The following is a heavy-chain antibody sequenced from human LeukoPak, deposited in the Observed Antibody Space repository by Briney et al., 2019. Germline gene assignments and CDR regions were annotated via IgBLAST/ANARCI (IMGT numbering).Heavy chain of an antibody. CDR3: ARAKYCSGGSCYAES. V-gene: IGHV5-51*01. CDR1: GYTFTTYW. CDR2: IYPGDSDT. D-gene: IGHD2-15*01. J-gene: IGHJ5*02. Sequence: GASLQTSCKGSGYTFTTYWIAWVRQMPGKGLDWMGIIYPGDSDTRYSPSFQGQVTISADKSISTAYLQWSSLKASDTAMYYCARAKYCSGGSCYAESWGQGTLVTVSS.